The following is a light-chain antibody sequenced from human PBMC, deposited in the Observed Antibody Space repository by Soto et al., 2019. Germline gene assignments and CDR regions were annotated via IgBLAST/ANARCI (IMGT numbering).Light chain of an antibody. CDR3: QERSDWPRGT. Sequence: EVVMRQSPATLSVSPGEGATLSCRASQGIGDTLAWYQHKPGQTPRLLIYDTSRRATGIPARFVGSGSGTVFTLTIGRLEPEDFALYYCQERSDWPRGTFGGGTKVEIK. CDR1: QGIGDT. J-gene: IGKJ4*01. CDR2: DTS. V-gene: IGKV3D-11*01.